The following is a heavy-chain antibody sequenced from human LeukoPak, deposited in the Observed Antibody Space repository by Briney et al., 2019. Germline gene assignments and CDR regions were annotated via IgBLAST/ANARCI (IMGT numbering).Heavy chain of an antibody. Sequence: GGSLRLSCAASGFTFSSYAMHWVRQAPGKGLEWVAVISSDGSIDYYADSVRGRFTVSRDNSKNTMYLQVNSLRAEDTAVHYCTREGMGTTFSAWFDPWGQGTLVTVSS. J-gene: IGHJ5*02. V-gene: IGHV3-30*04. CDR2: ISSDGSID. D-gene: IGHD1-7*01. CDR3: TREGMGTTFSAWFDP. CDR1: GFTFSSYA.